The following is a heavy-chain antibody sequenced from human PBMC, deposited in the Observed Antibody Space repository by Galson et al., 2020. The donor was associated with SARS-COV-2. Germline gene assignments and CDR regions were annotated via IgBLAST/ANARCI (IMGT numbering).Heavy chain of an antibody. D-gene: IGHD6-19*01. CDR3: ARGDDIAVGGWLYYVGY. CDR1: GFTFSDYS. Sequence: TGGSLRLSCAASGFTFSDYSMNWVRQAPGKGLEWVSYISSNSNTIYYADSVEGRFTISRDNAQNSLYLQMNSLRDEDRAVYYCARGDDIAVGGWLYYVGYWVQGTQVTVSS. CDR2: ISSNSNTI. V-gene: IGHV3-48*02. J-gene: IGHJ4*02.